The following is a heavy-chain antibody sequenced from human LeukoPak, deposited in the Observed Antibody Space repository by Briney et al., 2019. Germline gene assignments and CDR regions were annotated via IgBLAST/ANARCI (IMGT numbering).Heavy chain of an antibody. J-gene: IGHJ3*02. D-gene: IGHD2-15*01. CDR2: IIPILGIA. CDR3: ARAGGGSRYGGGAFDI. CDR1: GGTFSSYA. Sequence: ASVKVSCKASGGTFSSYAISWVRQAPGQGLEWMGRIIPILGIANYAQKFQGRVTITADKSTSTAYMELSSLRSEDTAVYYCARAGGGSRYGGGAFDIWGQGTMVTVSS. V-gene: IGHV1-69*04.